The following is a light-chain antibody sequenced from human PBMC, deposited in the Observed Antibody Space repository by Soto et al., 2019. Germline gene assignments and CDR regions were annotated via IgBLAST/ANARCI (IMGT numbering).Light chain of an antibody. CDR1: QSVSSY. J-gene: IGKJ2*01. V-gene: IGKV3-11*01. Sequence: EIVLTQSPATLSLSPGERATLSCRATQSVSSYLAWYQQKPGQAHRLLIYDASNRATGIPARFSGSGSGTDFTLTISSLEPEDFAVYYCQQRRNWPPYTFGQGTKLEIK. CDR3: QQRRNWPPYT. CDR2: DAS.